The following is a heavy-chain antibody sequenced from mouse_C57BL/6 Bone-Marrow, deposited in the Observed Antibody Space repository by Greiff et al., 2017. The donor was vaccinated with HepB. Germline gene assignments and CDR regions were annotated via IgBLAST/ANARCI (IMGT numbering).Heavy chain of an antibody. CDR1: GYTFTSYW. V-gene: IGHV1-72*01. J-gene: IGHJ1*03. CDR2: IDPNSGGT. Sequence: QVQLQQPGAELVKPGASVKLSCKASGYTFTSYWMHWVKQRPGRGLEWIGRIDPNSGGTKYNEKFKSKATLTVDKPSSTAYMQLSSLTSEESAVYYCAREGYGSSYVEWYFDVWGTGTTVTVSS. CDR3: AREGYGSSYVEWYFDV. D-gene: IGHD1-1*01.